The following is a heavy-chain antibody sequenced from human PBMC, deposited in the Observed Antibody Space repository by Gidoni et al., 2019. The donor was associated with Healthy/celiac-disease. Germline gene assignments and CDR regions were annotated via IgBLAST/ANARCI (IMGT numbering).Heavy chain of an antibody. Sequence: QVQLQQWGAGLLKPSETLSLTCAVYGGSFSGYYWSWIRQPPGKGLELIGEINHSGSTNYNPSLKSRVTISVDTSKNQFSLKLSSVTAADTAVYYCARVVRWRVAARQSRFWYFDLWGRGTLVTVSS. CDR2: INHSGST. J-gene: IGHJ2*01. CDR1: GGSFSGYY. CDR3: ARVVRWRVAARQSRFWYFDL. D-gene: IGHD6-6*01. V-gene: IGHV4-34*01.